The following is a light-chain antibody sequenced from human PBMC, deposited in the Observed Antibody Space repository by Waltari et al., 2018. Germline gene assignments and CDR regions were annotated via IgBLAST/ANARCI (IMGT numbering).Light chain of an antibody. J-gene: IGLJ3*02. V-gene: IGLV2-14*01. Sequence: QSALTQPASVSGSPGQSITISCTGTSSDVGGYNYVSWYQQHPGKAPKLMIYEVSNRPSGVSIRFAGSKSGNTASLTICGLQAEDEADYYCSSYTSSSALVFGGGTKLTVL. CDR1: SSDVGGYNY. CDR3: SSYTSSSALV. CDR2: EVS.